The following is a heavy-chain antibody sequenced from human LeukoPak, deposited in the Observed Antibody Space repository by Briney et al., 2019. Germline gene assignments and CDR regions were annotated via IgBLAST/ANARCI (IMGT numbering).Heavy chain of an antibody. CDR3: AKGIWFGELLSYFDY. J-gene: IGHJ4*02. Sequence: PGRSLRLSCAASGFTFDDYAMHWVRHAPGKGLEWVSGISWNSGSIGYVDSVKGRFTISRDNAKNSLYLQMNSLRAEDTALYYCAKGIWFGELLSYFDYWGQGTLVTVSS. CDR1: GFTFDDYA. CDR2: ISWNSGSI. D-gene: IGHD3-10*01. V-gene: IGHV3-9*01.